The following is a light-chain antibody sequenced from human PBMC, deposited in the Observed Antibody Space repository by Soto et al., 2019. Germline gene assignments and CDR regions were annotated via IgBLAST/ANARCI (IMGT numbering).Light chain of an antibody. J-gene: IGLJ1*01. V-gene: IGLV2-8*01. CDR3: SSHGGSNNFYV. CDR2: EVS. CDR1: SSDVGAYNY. Sequence: QSVLTQPRSASGSPGQSVTISCTGTSSDVGAYNYVSWYQQHPGKAPKLMIFEVSKRPSGVPDRFSASKSGNTASLTVSRLQAEDEADYYCSSHGGSNNFYVFGTGTKVTVL.